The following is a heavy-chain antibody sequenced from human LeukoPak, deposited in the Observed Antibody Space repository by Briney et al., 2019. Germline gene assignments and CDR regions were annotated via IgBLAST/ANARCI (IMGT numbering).Heavy chain of an antibody. J-gene: IGHJ6*03. CDR3: ERTDYDFWSGSPYYYYMDV. Sequence: SETLSLTCTVSGGSFSSNSYYWGWIRQPPGMGLEWIGSIYYSGSTYYNPSLKSRVTISVDTSKSQFSLKLSSVTAADTAVYYCERTDYDFWSGSPYYYYMDVWGKGTTVTVSS. V-gene: IGHV4-39*07. D-gene: IGHD3-3*01. CDR2: IYYSGST. CDR1: GGSFSSNSYY.